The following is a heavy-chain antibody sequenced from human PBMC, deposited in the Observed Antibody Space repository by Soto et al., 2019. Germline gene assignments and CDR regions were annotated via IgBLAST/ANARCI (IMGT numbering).Heavy chain of an antibody. CDR1: GFTFSSYA. V-gene: IGHV3-23*01. D-gene: IGHD3-22*01. J-gene: IGHJ3*02. CDR2: ISGSGGST. CDR3: AKEGYYYESSGYPGHDAFDI. Sequence: GGSLRLSCAASGFTFSSYAMSWVRQAPGKGLEWVSAISGSGGSTYYADSVKGRFTISRDNSKNTLYLQMNSLRAEDTAVYYCAKEGYYYESSGYPGHDAFDIWGQGTMVTVSS.